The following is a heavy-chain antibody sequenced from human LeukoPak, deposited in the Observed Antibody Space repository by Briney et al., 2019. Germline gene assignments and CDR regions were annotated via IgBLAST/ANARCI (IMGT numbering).Heavy chain of an antibody. CDR1: GFTFSSYS. Sequence: GGSLRLSCAASGFTFSSYSMNWVRQAPGKGLKWVSYISSSSSTIYYADSVKGRFTISRDNAKNSLYLQMNSLRAEDTAVYYCARATFWSGYYHYFDYWGQGTLVTVSS. V-gene: IGHV3-48*01. CDR2: ISSSSSTI. D-gene: IGHD3-3*01. CDR3: ARATFWSGYYHYFDY. J-gene: IGHJ4*02.